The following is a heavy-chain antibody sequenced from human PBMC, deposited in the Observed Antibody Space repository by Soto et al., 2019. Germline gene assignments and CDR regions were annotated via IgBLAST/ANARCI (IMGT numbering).Heavy chain of an antibody. CDR2: ISGSGGST. J-gene: IGHJ6*03. V-gene: IGHV3-23*01. Sequence: GGSLRLSCAASGFTFSSYAMSWVRQAPGKGLEWVSAISGSGGSTYYADSVKGRFTISRDNSKNTLYLQMNSLRAEDTAVYYCAKESPEYYYGSGPSYYYYYMDVWGKGTTVTVSS. CDR1: GFTFSSYA. CDR3: AKESPEYYYGSGPSYYYYYMDV. D-gene: IGHD3-10*01.